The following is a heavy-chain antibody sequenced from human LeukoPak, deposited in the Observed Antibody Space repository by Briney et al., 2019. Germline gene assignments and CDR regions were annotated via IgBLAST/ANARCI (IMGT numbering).Heavy chain of an antibody. Sequence: SVKVSCKASGGTFSSYAISWVRQAPGQGLEWMGGIIPIFGTANYAQKFQGRVTITTDESTSTAYMELSSLRSEDTAVYYCARMSGYPQTNLCYMDVWGKGTTVTVSS. V-gene: IGHV1-69*05. CDR1: GGTFSSYA. D-gene: IGHD3-3*01. CDR2: IIPIFGTA. CDR3: ARMSGYPQTNLCYMDV. J-gene: IGHJ6*03.